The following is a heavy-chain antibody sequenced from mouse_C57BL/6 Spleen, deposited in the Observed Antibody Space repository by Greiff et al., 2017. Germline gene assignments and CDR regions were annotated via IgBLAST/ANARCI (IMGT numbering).Heavy chain of an antibody. CDR1: GFTFSSYA. V-gene: IGHV5-4*01. D-gene: IGHD2-2*01. J-gene: IGHJ1*03. CDR2: ISDGGSYT. Sequence: DVMLVESGGGLVKPGGSLKLSCAASGFTFSSYAMSWVRQTPEKRLEWVATISDGGSYTYYPDNVKGRFTISRDNAKNNLYLQMSHLKSEDTAMYYCARENYGYERWYFDVWGTGTTVTVSS. CDR3: ARENYGYERWYFDV.